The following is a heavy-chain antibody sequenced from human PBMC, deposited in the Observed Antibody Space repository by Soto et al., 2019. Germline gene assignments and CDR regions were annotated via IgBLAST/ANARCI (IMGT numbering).Heavy chain of an antibody. Sequence: QVQLVESGGGVVQPGRSLRLSCAASGFTFSSYGMHWVRQAPGQGLEWVAVIWYDGSNKYYADSVKGRFTISRDNSKNTLYLQRNSLRAEDTAVYYCARDHVSDSSSWFFDYWGQGTLVTVSS. V-gene: IGHV3-33*01. CDR3: ARDHVSDSSSWFFDY. CDR1: GFTFSSYG. D-gene: IGHD6-13*01. J-gene: IGHJ4*02. CDR2: IWYDGSNK.